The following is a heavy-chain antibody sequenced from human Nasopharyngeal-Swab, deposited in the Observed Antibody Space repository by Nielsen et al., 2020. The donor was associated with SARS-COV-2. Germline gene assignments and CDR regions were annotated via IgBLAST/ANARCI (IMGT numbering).Heavy chain of an antibody. CDR2: INHSGST. CDR3: ARGSHHGTFDY. CDR1: GGSFSGYY. V-gene: IGHV4-34*01. D-gene: IGHD1-1*01. Sequence: SQTLSLTCAVYGGSFSGYYWNRIRQPPGKGLEWIGEINHSGSTNYNPSLKSRVTISVDTSKNQFSLKLSSVTAADTAVYYCARGSHHGTFDYWGQGTLVTVSS. J-gene: IGHJ4*02.